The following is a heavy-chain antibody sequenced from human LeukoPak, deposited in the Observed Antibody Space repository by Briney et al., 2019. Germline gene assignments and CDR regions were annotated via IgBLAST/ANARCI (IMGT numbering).Heavy chain of an antibody. CDR1: GFTFGSYW. Sequence: GGSLRLSCAASGFTFGSYWMHWVRQAPGKGLVWVSRINTDGGDTIYADSVKGRFTISRDNAKNTLFLQMNSLRAEDTAVYYCARDEKIVGASGQDYWGQGTWSPSPQ. CDR2: INTDGGDT. D-gene: IGHD1-26*01. V-gene: IGHV3-74*01. CDR3: ARDEKIVGASGQDY. J-gene: IGHJ4*02.